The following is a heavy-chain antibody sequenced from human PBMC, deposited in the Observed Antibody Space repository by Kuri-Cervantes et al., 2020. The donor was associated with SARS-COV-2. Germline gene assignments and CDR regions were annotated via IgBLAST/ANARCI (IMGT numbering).Heavy chain of an antibody. CDR2: ISGSGGST. CDR1: GFTFSSYD. V-gene: IGHV3-23*01. Sequence: GESLKISCAACGFTFSSYDMHWVRQATGKGLEWVSAISGSGGSTYYADSVKGRFTISRDNSKNTLYLQMNSLRAEDTAVYYCAKDSVVGSGWFFDYWGQGTLVTVSS. J-gene: IGHJ4*02. CDR3: AKDSVVGSGWFFDY. D-gene: IGHD6-19*01.